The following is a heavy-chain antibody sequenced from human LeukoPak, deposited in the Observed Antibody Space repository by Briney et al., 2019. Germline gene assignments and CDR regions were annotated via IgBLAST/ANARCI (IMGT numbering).Heavy chain of an antibody. Sequence: GASVKVSCKASGGTFSSYAISWVRQAPGQGLEWMGGIIPIFGTANYAQKFQGRVTITTDESTSTAYMELSSLRSEDTAVYYCAKASGDYASGSSKIDYWGQGTLVTVSS. J-gene: IGHJ4*02. CDR3: AKASGDYASGSSKIDY. CDR1: GGTFSSYA. D-gene: IGHD3-10*01. CDR2: IIPIFGTA. V-gene: IGHV1-69*05.